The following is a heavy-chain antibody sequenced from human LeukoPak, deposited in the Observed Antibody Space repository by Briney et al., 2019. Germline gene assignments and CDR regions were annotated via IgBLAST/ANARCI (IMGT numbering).Heavy chain of an antibody. CDR2: IRYDGSNK. CDR1: GFTFSSYG. Sequence: GGSLRLSCAASGFTFSSYGMHWVRQAPGKGLEWVAFIRYDGSNKYYADSVKGRFTISRDNSKNTLYLQMNSLRAEDTAVYYCAKDRPIGAAAGDLDYWGQGTLVTVSS. CDR3: AKDRPIGAAAGDLDY. D-gene: IGHD6-13*01. J-gene: IGHJ4*02. V-gene: IGHV3-30*02.